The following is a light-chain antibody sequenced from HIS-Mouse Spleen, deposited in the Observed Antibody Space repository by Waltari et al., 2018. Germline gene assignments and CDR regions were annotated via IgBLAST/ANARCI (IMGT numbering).Light chain of an antibody. J-gene: IGKJ1*01. Sequence: EIVLTQSPGTLSLSPGERATLSCRASQSVSRSYLAWYRQKPGQAPRLLIYGASRRATGIPDRFSGSGSGTDFTLTISRLEPEDFAVYYCQQYGSSPKTFGQGTKVEIK. V-gene: IGKV3-20*01. CDR1: QSVSRSY. CDR3: QQYGSSPKT. CDR2: GAS.